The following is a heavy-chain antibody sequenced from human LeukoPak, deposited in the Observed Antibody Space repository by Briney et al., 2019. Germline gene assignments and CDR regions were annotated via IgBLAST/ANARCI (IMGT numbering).Heavy chain of an antibody. V-gene: IGHV3-48*04. Sequence: GGSLRLSCAASGFTFSSYSMNWVRQAPGKGLEWVSYISSSSSTIYYADSVKGRFTISRDNAKKSLYLQMNSLRAEDTAVYYCVGYSSSWYVVDYYSGMDVWGQGTTVTVSS. CDR3: VGYSSSWYVVDYYSGMDV. CDR1: GFTFSSYS. J-gene: IGHJ6*02. CDR2: ISSSSSTI. D-gene: IGHD6-13*01.